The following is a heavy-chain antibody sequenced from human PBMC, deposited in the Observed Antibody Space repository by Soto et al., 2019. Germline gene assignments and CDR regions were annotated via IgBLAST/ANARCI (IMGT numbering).Heavy chain of an antibody. D-gene: IGHD1-26*01. J-gene: IGHJ4*02. V-gene: IGHV3-48*01. CDR3: TSSASPDAY. CDR2: INSGSTSV. CDR1: GFDFNSYS. Sequence: EVQLVESGGGLVQPGGSLRLSCVASGFDFNSYSMNWVRQAPGKGLEWISYINSGSTSVFYADSVKGRFTISRDNAKNSLYLQMNSLRAEDTAVYCCTSSASPDAYWGQGTLVTVSS.